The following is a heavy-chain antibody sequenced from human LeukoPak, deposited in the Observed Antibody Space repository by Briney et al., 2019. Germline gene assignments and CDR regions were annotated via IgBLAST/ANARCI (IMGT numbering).Heavy chain of an antibody. J-gene: IGHJ6*03. Sequence: GASVKVSCKASGYTFTSYDINWVRQAPGQGLEWMGWMNPNSGNTGYAQKFQGRVTMTRNTSISTAYMELSSLRSEDTAVYYCARLPHCSSTSCYFRYYYYYYMDVWGKGTTVTVSS. D-gene: IGHD2-2*01. CDR2: MNPNSGNT. V-gene: IGHV1-8*01. CDR3: ARLPHCSSTSCYFRYYYYYYMDV. CDR1: GYTFTSYD.